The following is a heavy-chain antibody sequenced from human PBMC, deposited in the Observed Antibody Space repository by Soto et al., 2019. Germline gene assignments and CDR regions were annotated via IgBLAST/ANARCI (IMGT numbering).Heavy chain of an antibody. CDR2: INSDGTTI. V-gene: IGHV3-74*01. D-gene: IGHD2-15*01. CDR3: ALSPVVVVSAGWFDP. CDR1: GFTFSSRW. J-gene: IGHJ5*02. Sequence: GGSLRLSCAASGFTFSSRWMHWVRQAPGKGLVWVSRINSDGTTITYADSVKGRFTISRDNAKNTLYLQMSSLRAEDTAVYYCALSPVVVVSAGWFDPWGPGTLVTVSS.